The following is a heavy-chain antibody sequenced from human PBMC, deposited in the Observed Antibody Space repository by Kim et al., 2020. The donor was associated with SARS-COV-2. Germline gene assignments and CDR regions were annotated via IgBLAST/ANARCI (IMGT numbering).Heavy chain of an antibody. CDR2: IYYSGST. J-gene: IGHJ4*02. D-gene: IGHD6-13*01. Sequence: SETLSLTCTVSGGSISSSSYYWGWIRQPPGKGLVWIGSIYYSGSTYSNPSLKSRGTISVDTSNNQFSLKLSSVAAADTGVYYCASHVGRLFIAAAPYYFDYWGQGALVTVSS. CDR3: ASHVGRLFIAAAPYYFDY. V-gene: IGHV4-39*01. CDR1: GGSISSSSYY.